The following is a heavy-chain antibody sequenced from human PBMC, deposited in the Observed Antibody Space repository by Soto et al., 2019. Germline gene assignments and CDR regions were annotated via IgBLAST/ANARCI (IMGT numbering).Heavy chain of an antibody. CDR1: GFIFSNFA. CDR3: AKGGSRSPYYFMHV. J-gene: IGHJ6*02. CDR2: ISGGGDST. V-gene: IGHV3-23*01. D-gene: IGHD6-13*01. Sequence: PGGSLRLSCAASGFIFSNFAMSWVRQAPGKGLEWVSAISGGGDSTYYADSVKGRFTISRDNSKNTLYLQMNSLRAENTAVYFCAKGGSRSPYYFMHVCGQGTTVTVSS.